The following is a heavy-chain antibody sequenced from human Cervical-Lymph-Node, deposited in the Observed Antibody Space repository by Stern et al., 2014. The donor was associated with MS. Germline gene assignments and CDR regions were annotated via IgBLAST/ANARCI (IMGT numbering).Heavy chain of an antibody. CDR2: IYPGDSDT. V-gene: IGHV5-51*01. D-gene: IGHD4-17*01. J-gene: IGHJ4*02. CDR3: ARDYGDYAFDY. CDR1: GYSFTANW. Sequence: VQLVQSGAEVKKPGESLKISCKGSGYSFTANWIAWVRQMPGKGLAWMRIIYPGDSDTRYSPAFQGQVTISADKSISTAYLQWSSLKASDTAMYYCARDYGDYAFDYWGQGTLVTVSS.